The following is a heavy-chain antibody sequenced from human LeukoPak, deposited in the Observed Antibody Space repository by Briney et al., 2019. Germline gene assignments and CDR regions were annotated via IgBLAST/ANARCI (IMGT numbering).Heavy chain of an antibody. J-gene: IGHJ3*02. D-gene: IGHD6-13*01. CDR3: AKDRIAGHDTFDI. CDR1: GFTVSTNY. CDR2: INSGGST. Sequence: GGSLRLSCAASGFTVSTNYMSWVRQAPGKGPEWVSLINSGGSTYYADSVKGRFTISRDNSKNTVYLQMNSLRAEDTAVYYCAKDRIAGHDTFDIWGQGTVVTVSS. V-gene: IGHV3-66*02.